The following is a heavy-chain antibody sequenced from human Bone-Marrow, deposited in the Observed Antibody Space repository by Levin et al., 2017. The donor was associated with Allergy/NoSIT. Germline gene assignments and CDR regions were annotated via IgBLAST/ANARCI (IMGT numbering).Heavy chain of an antibody. CDR3: AKEVQIVVVPAAIPGAFDI. V-gene: IGHV3-30*18. Sequence: GESLKISCAASGFTFSSYGMHWVRQAPGKGLEWVAVISYDGSNKYYADSVKGRFTISRDNSKNTLYLQMNSLRAEDTAVYYCAKEVQIVVVPAAIPGAFDIWGQGTMVTVSS. J-gene: IGHJ3*02. CDR1: GFTFSSYG. D-gene: IGHD2-2*01. CDR2: ISYDGSNK.